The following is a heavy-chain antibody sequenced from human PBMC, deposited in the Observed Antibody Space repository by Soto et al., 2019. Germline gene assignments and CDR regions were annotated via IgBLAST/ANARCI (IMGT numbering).Heavy chain of an antibody. V-gene: IGHV3-21*01. CDR3: ARSGLALPYSASHWFDP. J-gene: IGHJ5*02. CDR1: GFTFSTYG. Sequence: EVQLVESGGGLVKPGGSLRLSCAASGFTFSTYGMNWVRQAAGKGLEWLSSISDSGHYIYYADSVKGRFTISRDNAKNSLFLQMNSLRGEDTAVYYCARSGLALPYSASHWFDPWGHGTLVTVSS. CDR2: ISDSGHYI. D-gene: IGHD3-22*01.